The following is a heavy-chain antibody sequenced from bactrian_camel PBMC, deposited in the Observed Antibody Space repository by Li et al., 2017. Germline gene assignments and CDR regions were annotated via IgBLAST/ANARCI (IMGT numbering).Heavy chain of an antibody. Sequence: HVQLVESGGGAAQVGGSLKLSCSISGHTDPDDCMAWFRQAPGREREGVARIDSDGSTAYGDSVKGRFTISKDNAKNTLYLQMNSLKPEDTAMYACNTRPTSRSPTFKGVCKGRINFEGQGTQVTVS. CDR2: IDSDGST. V-gene: IGHV3S55*01. J-gene: IGHJ4*01. CDR1: GHTDPDDC. D-gene: IGHD3*01.